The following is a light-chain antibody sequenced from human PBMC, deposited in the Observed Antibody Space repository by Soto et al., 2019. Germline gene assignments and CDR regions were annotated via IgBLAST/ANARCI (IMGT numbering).Light chain of an antibody. V-gene: IGKV3-20*01. J-gene: IGKJ4*01. Sequence: EFVLTQSPGTRSLSPGESATLSCRASQTVRNNYLAWYQQKPGQAPRLLIYDASSRATGIPDRFSGGGSGTDFTLTISRLEPEDFAVYYCQQYGSSPLTFGGGAKVDI. CDR1: QTVRNNY. CDR2: DAS. CDR3: QQYGSSPLT.